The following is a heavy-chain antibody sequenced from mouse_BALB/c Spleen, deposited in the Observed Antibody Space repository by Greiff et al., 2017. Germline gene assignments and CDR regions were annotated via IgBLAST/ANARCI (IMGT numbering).Heavy chain of an antibody. CDR1: GFNIKDTY. CDR3: ARSDYYGRGYAMDY. CDR2: IDPANGNT. J-gene: IGHJ4*01. Sequence: VQLQQSGAELVKPGASVKLSCTASGFNIKDTYMHWVKQRPEQGLEWIGRIDPANGNTKYDPKFQGKATITADTSSNTAYLQLSSLTSEDTAVYYCARSDYYGRGYAMDYWGQGTSVTVSS. V-gene: IGHV14-3*02. D-gene: IGHD1-2*01.